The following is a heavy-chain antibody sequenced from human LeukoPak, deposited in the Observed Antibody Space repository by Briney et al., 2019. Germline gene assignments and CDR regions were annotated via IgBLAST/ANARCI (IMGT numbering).Heavy chain of an antibody. CDR1: GSTFSSYA. V-gene: IGHV3-23*01. CDR3: AKDEGYSSGLFDY. CDR2: ISGSGGST. D-gene: IGHD6-19*01. J-gene: IGHJ4*02. Sequence: GGSLRLSCAASGSTFSSYAMSWVRPAPGKGLEWVSAISGSGGSTYYADSVKGRFTISRDNSKNTLYLQMNSLRAEDTAVYYCAKDEGYSSGLFDYWGQGTLVTVSS.